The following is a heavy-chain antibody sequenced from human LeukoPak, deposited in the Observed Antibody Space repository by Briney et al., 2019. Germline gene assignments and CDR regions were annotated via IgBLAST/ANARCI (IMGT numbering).Heavy chain of an antibody. CDR3: ARVPRGRILFREGWYFDL. J-gene: IGHJ2*01. V-gene: IGHV4-61*05. CDR1: GGSISSSSYY. CDR2: IYYSGNT. Sequence: PSETLSLTCTVSGGSISSSSYYWGWIRQPPGKGLELIGYIYYSGNTNYNPSLKSRVTISVDTSKNQFSLKLSSVTAADTAVYYCARVPRGRILFREGWYFDLWGRGTLVTVSS. D-gene: IGHD3-16*01.